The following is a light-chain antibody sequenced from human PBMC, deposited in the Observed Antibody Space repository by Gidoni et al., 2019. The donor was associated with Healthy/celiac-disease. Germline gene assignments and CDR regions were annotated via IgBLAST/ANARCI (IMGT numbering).Light chain of an antibody. V-gene: IGKV1-39*01. Sequence: DRQLTHSPSSLSASVADRVTITCRASQSMSSYLNWYQQKPGKAPKLLIYAASSLQSGVPSRLSGSGSGTDFTLTISSLQPEDFATYYCQQSYSTPFTFGPGTKVDIK. CDR3: QQSYSTPFT. CDR2: AAS. J-gene: IGKJ3*01. CDR1: QSMSSY.